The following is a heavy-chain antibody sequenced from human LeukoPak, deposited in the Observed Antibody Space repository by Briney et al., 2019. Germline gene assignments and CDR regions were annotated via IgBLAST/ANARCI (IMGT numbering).Heavy chain of an antibody. CDR2: ISWDGDGT. J-gene: IGHJ4*02. D-gene: IGHD2-21*02. CDR1: GSKLEDCG. CDR3: ARDRSAPWYSLED. V-gene: IGHV3-20*04. Sequence: GESLRLSCSGSGSKLEDCGMSWVRQAPGKGLEWVAGISWDGDGTSYADSVRGRFTISRDNAKKSVYLQMNTLRAGDTALYYCARDRSAPWYSLEDWGKGTLVTVS.